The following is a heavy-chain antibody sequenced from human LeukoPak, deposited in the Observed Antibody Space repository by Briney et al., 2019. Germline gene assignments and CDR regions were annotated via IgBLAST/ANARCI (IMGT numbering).Heavy chain of an antibody. CDR1: GFTFSSYI. V-gene: IGHV3-21*01. CDR3: ARDRYYDSSGYDYYYYGTDV. J-gene: IGHJ6*02. Sequence: PGGSLRLSCSASGFTFSSYIMDWVRQAPGKGLEWDSSIISSSSHIYYADSVKGRFTISRDNAKNSLYLQMNSLRAEDTAVYYCARDRYYDSSGYDYYYYGTDVWGQGTTVTVSS. CDR2: IISSSSHI. D-gene: IGHD3-22*01.